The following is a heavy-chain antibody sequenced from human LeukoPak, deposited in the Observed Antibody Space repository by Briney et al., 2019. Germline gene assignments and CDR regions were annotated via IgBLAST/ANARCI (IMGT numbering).Heavy chain of an antibody. CDR1: GYTFTSYA. D-gene: IGHD5-12*01. V-gene: IGHV7-4-1*02. J-gene: IGHJ4*02. Sequence: ASVKVSCKASGYTFTSYAMNWVRQAPGQGLEWMGWINTNTGNPTYAQGFTGRFVFSLDTSVSTAYLQISSLKAEDTAVYYCARGDIVATISVFDYWGQGTLVTVSS. CDR3: ARGDIVATISVFDY. CDR2: INTNTGNP.